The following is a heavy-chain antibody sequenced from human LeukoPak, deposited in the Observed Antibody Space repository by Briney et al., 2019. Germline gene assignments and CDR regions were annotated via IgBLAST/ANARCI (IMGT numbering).Heavy chain of an antibody. V-gene: IGHV3-48*01. CDR2: ISSSSSTI. Sequence: GGSLRLSCAASGFTFSSYSMNWVRQAPGKGLEWVSYISSSSSTIYYADSVKGRFTISRDNAKNSLYLQMNSLRAEDTAVYYCARDHSSSWPGPGYWGQGTLVTVSS. D-gene: IGHD6-13*01. J-gene: IGHJ4*02. CDR1: GFTFSSYS. CDR3: ARDHSSSWPGPGY.